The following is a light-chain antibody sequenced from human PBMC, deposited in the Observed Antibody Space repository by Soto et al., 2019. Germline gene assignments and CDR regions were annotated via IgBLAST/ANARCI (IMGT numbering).Light chain of an antibody. CDR3: QQSYNTPWT. V-gene: IGKV1-39*01. CDR2: AAS. Sequence: DIQMTQSPSFLSASVGDRVTITCLASQSINTYLNWYQQKPGKAPNLLIYAASSLQRGVPSTFSGSGSGTDFTLTISSLQPEDFATYYCQQSYNTPWTFGQGTKVDIK. CDR1: QSINTY. J-gene: IGKJ1*01.